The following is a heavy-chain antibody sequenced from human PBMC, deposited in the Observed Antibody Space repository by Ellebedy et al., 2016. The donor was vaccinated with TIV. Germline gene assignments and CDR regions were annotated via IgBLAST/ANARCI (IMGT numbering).Heavy chain of an antibody. D-gene: IGHD6-19*01. V-gene: IGHV3-33*01. CDR1: GFTFSSYG. CDR3: AREGYSSGWYVPRGWFDP. Sequence: GESLKISCAASGFTFSSYGMHWVRQAPGKGLEWVAVIWYDGSNKYYADSVKGRFTISRDNSKNTLYLQMNSLRAEDTAVYYCAREGYSSGWYVPRGWFDPWGQGTLVTVSS. CDR2: IWYDGSNK. J-gene: IGHJ5*02.